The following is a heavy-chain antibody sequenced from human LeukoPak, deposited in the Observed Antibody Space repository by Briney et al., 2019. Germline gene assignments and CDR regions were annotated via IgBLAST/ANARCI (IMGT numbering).Heavy chain of an antibody. CDR2: IYYSGST. CDR3: ARAHFRDPYDYTRNWFDP. J-gene: IGHJ5*02. CDR1: GGSISSSSYY. Sequence: PSETLSLTCTVSGGSISSSSYYWGWIRQPPGKGLEWIGSIYYSGSTYYNPSLKSRVTISVDTSKNQFSLKLSSVTAADTAVYYCARAHFRDPYDYTRNWFDPWGQGTLVTVSS. D-gene: IGHD5-12*01. V-gene: IGHV4-39*07.